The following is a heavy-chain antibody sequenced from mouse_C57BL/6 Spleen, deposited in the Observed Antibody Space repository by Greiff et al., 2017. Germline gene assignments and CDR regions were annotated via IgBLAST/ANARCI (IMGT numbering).Heavy chain of an antibody. CDR2: IDPENGDT. CDR3: ATGIYYPWY. CDR1: GFNFKDDY. V-gene: IGHV14-4*01. D-gene: IGHD1-1*01. Sequence: VQLQESGAELVRPGASVKLSCTASGFNFKDDYMHWVKQRPEQGLEWIGGIDPENGDTEYTSKFQGKATITADTSSNTAYLQLSSLTSEDSAVYYYATGIYYPWYWGQGTTLTVSS. J-gene: IGHJ2*01.